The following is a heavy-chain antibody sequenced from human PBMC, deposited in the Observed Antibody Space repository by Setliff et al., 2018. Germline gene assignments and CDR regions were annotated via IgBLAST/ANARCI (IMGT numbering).Heavy chain of an antibody. V-gene: IGHV4-34*01. CDR2: INYLGST. D-gene: IGHD2-15*01. CDR1: GGSFSDSY. Sequence: SETLSLTCAVYGGSFSDSYWSWIRQPPGEGLEWIGDINYLGSTNYNPSLKSRVTISVDTSKNQFSLKLSSMTAADTAVYYCARKKTVYWYYGMDVWGQGTTVTVSS. J-gene: IGHJ6*02. CDR3: ARKKTVYWYYGMDV.